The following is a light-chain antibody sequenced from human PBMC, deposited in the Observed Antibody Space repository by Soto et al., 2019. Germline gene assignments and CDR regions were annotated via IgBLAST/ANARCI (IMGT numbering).Light chain of an antibody. V-gene: IGLV2-14*01. CDR1: SSDVGAYNY. CDR3: SSYTNSGTYV. J-gene: IGLJ1*01. CDR2: DVS. Sequence: QSVLTQPASVSGSPGQSITFSCTGTSSDVGAYNYVSWYQQHPGKAPKLMIYDVSNRPSGISDRFSVSKSGNTASLTISNLQADDEADYYCSSYTNSGTYVFGTGTKVTVL.